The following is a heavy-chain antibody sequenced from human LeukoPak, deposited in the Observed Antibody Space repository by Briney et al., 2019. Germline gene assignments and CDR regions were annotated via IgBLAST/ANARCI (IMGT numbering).Heavy chain of an antibody. CDR1: GFTFSNYE. D-gene: IGHD3-10*01. V-gene: IGHV3-48*03. CDR3: ARDRDGGYFDY. CDR2: ISSSGTYT. Sequence: PGGSLRLSCAASGFTFSNYEMNWVRQAPGKGLEWVSYISSSGTYTNNADSVKGRFTISRDNAKNSLYLQMNSLRAEDTAVYYCARDRDGGYFDYWGQGTLVTVSS. J-gene: IGHJ4*02.